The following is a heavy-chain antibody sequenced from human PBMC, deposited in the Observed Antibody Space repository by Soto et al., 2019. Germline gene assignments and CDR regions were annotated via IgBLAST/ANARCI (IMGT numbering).Heavy chain of an antibody. Sequence: PGESLKISCKGSGYSFTSYWISWVRQMPGKGLEWMGRIDPSDSYTNYSPSFQGHVTISADKSISTAYLQWSSLKASDTAMYSCARPSTNSGYYYGMDVWGQGTTVTVSS. V-gene: IGHV5-10-1*01. CDR3: ARPSTNSGYYYGMDV. J-gene: IGHJ6*02. D-gene: IGHD2-2*01. CDR1: GYSFTSYW. CDR2: IDPSDSYT.